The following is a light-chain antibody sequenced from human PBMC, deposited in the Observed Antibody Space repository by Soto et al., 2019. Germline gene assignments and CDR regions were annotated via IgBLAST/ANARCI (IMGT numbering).Light chain of an antibody. CDR2: AAS. Sequence: DIQLTQSPSFLSASVGDRVTITCRASQVISTSLAWYQVKPGKAPKLLIYAASTLESGVPSRFSGSVSGTEFSITITSLQPEDFETYYCQQLFDSPITFGQGTRLEIK. CDR3: QQLFDSPIT. J-gene: IGKJ5*01. CDR1: QVISTS. V-gene: IGKV1-9*01.